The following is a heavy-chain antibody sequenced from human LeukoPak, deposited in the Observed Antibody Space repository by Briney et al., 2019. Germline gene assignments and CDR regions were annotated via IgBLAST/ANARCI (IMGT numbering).Heavy chain of an antibody. CDR1: GFTFSSYG. Sequence: TGGSLRLSCAASGFTFSSYGMHWVRQAPGKGLEWVAVIWYDGSNKYYADSVKGRFTISRDNSKNTLYLQMNSPRAEDTAVYYCARGIAAAGTPYYFDYWGQGTLVTVSS. CDR2: IWYDGSNK. CDR3: ARGIAAAGTPYYFDY. J-gene: IGHJ4*02. D-gene: IGHD6-13*01. V-gene: IGHV3-33*01.